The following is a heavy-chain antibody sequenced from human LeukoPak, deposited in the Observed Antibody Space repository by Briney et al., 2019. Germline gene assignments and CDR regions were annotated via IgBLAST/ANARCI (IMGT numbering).Heavy chain of an antibody. D-gene: IGHD1-14*01. CDR1: GDSVGSPYY. J-gene: IGHJ5*02. CDR2: IFHSGYV. V-gene: IGHV4-38-2*02. CDR3: ARAVTGEPDYFDP. Sequence: SETLSLTCNVSGDSVGSPYYWGWIRQPPGKGLEWVASIFHSGYVYHNPSLKSRVTMSIDMSRNQFSLKLTSVTAAETALYYCARAVTGEPDYFDPWGQGTLVTVSS.